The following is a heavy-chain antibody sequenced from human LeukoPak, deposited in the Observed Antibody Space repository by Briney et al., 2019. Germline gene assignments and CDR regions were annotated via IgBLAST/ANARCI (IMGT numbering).Heavy chain of an antibody. CDR2: IHYSGST. D-gene: IGHD6-13*01. CDR3: ARHPSSSWFDY. CDR1: GGSLTNYY. V-gene: IGHV4-59*08. J-gene: IGHJ5*01. Sequence: SETLSLTCVVSGGSLTNYYWSWIRQPPGKGLEWIAYIHYSGSTNYNPSLKSRLTISLDTSKNQFSLKLTSVTSADTAVYYCARHPSSSWFDYWGQGTLVTVSS.